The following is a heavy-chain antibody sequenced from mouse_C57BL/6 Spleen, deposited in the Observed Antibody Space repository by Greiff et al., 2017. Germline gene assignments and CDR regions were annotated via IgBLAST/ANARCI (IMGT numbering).Heavy chain of an antibody. CDR2: ISYDGSN. D-gene: IGHD2-10*02. Sequence: ESGPGLVKPSQSLSLTCSVTGYSITSGYYWNWIRQFPGNKLEWMGYISYDGSNNYNPSLKNRISITRDTSKNQFFLKLNSVTTEDTATYYCARDRGYVNPFDYWGQGTTLTVSS. CDR1: GYSITSGYY. J-gene: IGHJ2*01. V-gene: IGHV3-6*01. CDR3: ARDRGYVNPFDY.